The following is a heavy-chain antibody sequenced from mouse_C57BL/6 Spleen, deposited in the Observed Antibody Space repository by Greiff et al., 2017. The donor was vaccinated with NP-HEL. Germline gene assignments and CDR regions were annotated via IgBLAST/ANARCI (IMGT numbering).Heavy chain of an antibody. D-gene: IGHD4-1*01. CDR3: ATLTLAY. Sequence: LVESGGGLVKPGGSLKLSCAASGFTFSDYGMHWVRQAPEKGLEWVAYISSGSSTIYYADTVKGRFTISRDNAKNTLFLQMTSLRSEDTAMYYCATLTLAYWGQGTLVTVSA. V-gene: IGHV5-17*01. CDR2: ISSGSSTI. J-gene: IGHJ3*01. CDR1: GFTFSDYG.